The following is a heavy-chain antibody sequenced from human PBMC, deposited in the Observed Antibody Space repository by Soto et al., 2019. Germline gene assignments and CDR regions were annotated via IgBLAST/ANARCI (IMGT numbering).Heavy chain of an antibody. Sequence: ASVKVSCKASGDTFTSYYRHWVRQAPGQGLEWMGIINPSGGSTSYAQKFQGRVTMTRDTSTSTVYMELSSLRSEDTAVFYCASPLYNSRTPFGYWGQGTLVTVSS. V-gene: IGHV1-46*01. CDR3: ASPLYNSRTPFGY. CDR1: GDTFTSYY. J-gene: IGHJ4*02. D-gene: IGHD6-13*01. CDR2: INPSGGST.